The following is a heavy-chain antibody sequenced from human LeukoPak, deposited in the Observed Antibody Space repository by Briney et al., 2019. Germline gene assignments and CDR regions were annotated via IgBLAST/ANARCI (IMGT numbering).Heavy chain of an antibody. Sequence: GGSLRLSCAASGLTVSGNCMNWVRQAPGKGLEWVSAIFTDDTTYYGDSVKGRFTISRDNSKNTLYLQMNSLRAEDTAVYYCARYSGYDYASHFDYWGQGTLVTVSS. D-gene: IGHD5-12*01. J-gene: IGHJ4*02. CDR2: IFTDDTT. V-gene: IGHV3-66*01. CDR3: ARYSGYDYASHFDY. CDR1: GLTVSGNC.